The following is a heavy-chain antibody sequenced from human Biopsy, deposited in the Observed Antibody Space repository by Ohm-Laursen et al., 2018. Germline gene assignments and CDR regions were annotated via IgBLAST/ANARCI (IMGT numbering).Heavy chain of an antibody. CDR1: GVSISSTTYY. J-gene: IGHJ4*02. V-gene: IGHV4-39*01. CDR3: ARQGEWEHFADY. Sequence: TLSLTCSVSGVSISSTTYYWGWIRQPPGKGLEWIGSIHYSGPTYYHASLRSRVTISVDKSKNQFSLKLTSVTAAETAVYYCARQGEWEHFADYWGQGTLVSVSS. D-gene: IGHD1-26*01. CDR2: IHYSGPT.